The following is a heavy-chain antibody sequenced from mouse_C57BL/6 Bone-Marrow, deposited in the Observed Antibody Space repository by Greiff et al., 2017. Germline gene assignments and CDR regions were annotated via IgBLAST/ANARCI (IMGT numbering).Heavy chain of an antibody. CDR2: INPNYGTT. Sequence: VQLQQSGPELVKPGASVKLSCKASGYSFTDYNMNWVKQSNGKSLEWIGVINPNYGTTSYNQKFKGKATLSVEQSSSTAYEQLNSLTSEDSAVYYVARGYDYDYAMDYWDQGTSITVTS. J-gene: IGHJ4*01. D-gene: IGHD2-4*01. CDR1: GYSFTDYN. V-gene: IGHV1-39*01. CDR3: ARGYDYDYAMDY.